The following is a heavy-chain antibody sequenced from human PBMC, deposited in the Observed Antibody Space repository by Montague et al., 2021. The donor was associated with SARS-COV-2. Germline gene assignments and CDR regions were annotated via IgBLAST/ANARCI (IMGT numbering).Heavy chain of an antibody. Sequence: SETLSLTCSVSGVSISGGSYYWSWVRQPPGEGLEWIGYVYHTGSTNYNPSLKSRVTLSLDTSKNQFSLNLTSVTAADTAVYYCVREKYYFDDSGSKWGQGTLIT. CDR2: VYHTGST. D-gene: IGHD3-22*01. CDR3: VREKYYFDDSGSK. J-gene: IGHJ4*02. CDR1: GVSISGGSYY. V-gene: IGHV4-61*01.